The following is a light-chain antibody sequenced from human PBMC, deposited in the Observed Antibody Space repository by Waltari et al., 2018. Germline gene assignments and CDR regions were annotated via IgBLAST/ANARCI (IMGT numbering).Light chain of an antibody. CDR1: QSISSW. Sequence: DIQMTQSPSTLSASVGDRVTITCRASQSISSWLPWYQQKPGKAPKLLIYKASSLESGVPSRFSGSGSGTEFTLSISSLQPDDFAVYYCQQYSGYEWTFGQGTKVEIK. V-gene: IGKV1-5*03. CDR3: QQYSGYEWT. J-gene: IGKJ1*01. CDR2: KAS.